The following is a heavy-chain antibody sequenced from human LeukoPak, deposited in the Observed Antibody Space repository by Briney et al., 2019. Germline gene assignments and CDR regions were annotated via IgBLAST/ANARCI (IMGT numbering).Heavy chain of an antibody. CDR1: GGTFISYA. Sequence: SVKVSCKASGGTFISYAISWVRQAPGQGLEWMGGIIPIFGTANYAQKFQGRVTITADESTSTAYMELSSLRSEDTAVYYCASSLGYSSGWYGGFDYWGQGTLVTVSS. CDR2: IIPIFGTA. J-gene: IGHJ4*02. D-gene: IGHD6-19*01. CDR3: ASSLGYSSGWYGGFDY. V-gene: IGHV1-69*13.